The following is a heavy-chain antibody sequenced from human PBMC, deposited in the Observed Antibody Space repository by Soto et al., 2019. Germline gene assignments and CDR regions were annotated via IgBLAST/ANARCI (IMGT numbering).Heavy chain of an antibody. J-gene: IGHJ5*02. CDR2: IDSSGEK. D-gene: IGHD2-15*01. Sequence: QATLKESGPVLVKPTEPLPLRCTASGLSITDYEMGVSWFRQPQGQPLDWLAHIDSSGEKSYRTFLKTRLAISKDTCKSKIVLTITNNDPADAATDDCARRQLTVAATPWFDPWCQGNPVTVSS. V-gene: IGHV2-26*01. CDR1: GLSITDYEMG. CDR3: ARRQLTVAATPWFDP.